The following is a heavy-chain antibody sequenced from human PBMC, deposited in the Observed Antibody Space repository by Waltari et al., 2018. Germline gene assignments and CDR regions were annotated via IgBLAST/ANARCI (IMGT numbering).Heavy chain of an antibody. J-gene: IGHJ4*02. V-gene: IGHV3-23*01. CDR1: GFSFSNYA. CDR2: MRGSGDNT. Sequence: DVQLLESGGGLVQPGGSLRLSCAASGFSFSNYAMSWVRQAPGKVLGLVSAMRGSGDNTYYADSVKGRFTISRDNSKNTLYLQMNSLRVEDTALYYCTDRGAGIYYGGQGTLVTVSS. D-gene: IGHD6-13*01. CDR3: TDRGAGIYY.